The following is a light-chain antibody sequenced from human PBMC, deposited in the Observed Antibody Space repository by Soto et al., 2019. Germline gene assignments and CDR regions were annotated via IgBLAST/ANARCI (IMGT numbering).Light chain of an antibody. CDR3: QQNYRATPWT. Sequence: DIQMTQSPSSLSASVGDRITITCRASQSISRYLNWYQHKPGKAPKLLINAASSLERGLTSRFSGGGSGTDFTLNISNLQPDDFATFYCQQNYRATPWTFGQGTKVEFK. J-gene: IGKJ1*01. V-gene: IGKV1-39*01. CDR2: AAS. CDR1: QSISRY.